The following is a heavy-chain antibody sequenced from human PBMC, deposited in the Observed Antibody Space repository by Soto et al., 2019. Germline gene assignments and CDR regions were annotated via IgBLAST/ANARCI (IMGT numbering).Heavy chain of an antibody. D-gene: IGHD2-21*01. J-gene: IGHJ5*02. V-gene: IGHV4-31*03. Sequence: SETLSLTCSVSGAALNSGNYYWSWIRQVPGKGLEWIGHIYVTGAVDYNPSLRDRTTISQDTSERQFSLNLRLVTAADTAVYYCARLRIATNNYKWFDPWGQGTLVTVSS. CDR1: GAALNSGNYY. CDR2: IYVTGAV. CDR3: ARLRIATNNYKWFDP.